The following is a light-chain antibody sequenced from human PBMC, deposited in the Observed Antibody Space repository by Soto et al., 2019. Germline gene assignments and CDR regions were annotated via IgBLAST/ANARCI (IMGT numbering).Light chain of an antibody. Sequence: QSVLTQPPLASGTPGQRVTISCSGSSSNIGSNTVNWYQQVPGTAPKLLIYSNNHRPSGVPDRFSGSKSGTSVSLAISGVQSEDEADYYCAAWDDSLNGVVFGGGTKLTVL. CDR1: SSNIGSNT. J-gene: IGLJ2*01. CDR2: SNN. V-gene: IGLV1-44*01. CDR3: AAWDDSLNGVV.